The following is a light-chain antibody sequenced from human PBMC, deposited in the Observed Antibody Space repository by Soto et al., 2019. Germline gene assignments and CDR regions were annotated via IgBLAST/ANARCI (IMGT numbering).Light chain of an antibody. CDR3: AAWDDSLSVRV. J-gene: IGLJ3*02. V-gene: IGLV1-47*01. CDR1: SSNIGSNY. Sequence: QSVLTQPPSASGTPGQRVTISCSGSSSNIGSNYVYWYQQLPGTAPKLLIYRNNQRPSGVPDGFSGSKSGTSASLAISGLRSEDEADYYCAAWDDSLSVRVFGGGTKLTVL. CDR2: RNN.